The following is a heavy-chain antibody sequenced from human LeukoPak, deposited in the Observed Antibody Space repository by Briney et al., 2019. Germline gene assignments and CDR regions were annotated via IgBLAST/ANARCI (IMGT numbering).Heavy chain of an antibody. J-gene: IGHJ4*02. V-gene: IGHV3-23*01. Sequence: GGSLRLSCAAAGFTVSTSAMSWARQAPGKGLEWVSGISGSGGGTYYADSVKGRFSISRDISKNTLYLQMNSLRAEDTAIYYCAKDGKTRNWNYFQAKPVYWGQGTLVTVSS. CDR2: ISGSGGGT. CDR3: AKDGKTRNWNYFQAKPVY. D-gene: IGHD1-7*01. CDR1: GFTVSTSA.